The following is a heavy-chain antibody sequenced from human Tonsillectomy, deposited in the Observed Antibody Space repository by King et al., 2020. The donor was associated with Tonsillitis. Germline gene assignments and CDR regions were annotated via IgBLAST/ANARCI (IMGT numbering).Heavy chain of an antibody. CDR3: ARFSVRQHPPAKFAC. CDR2: IKKDGSEK. CDR1: GFTFSSYW. D-gene: IGHD3-10*01. J-gene: IGHJ4*02. V-gene: IGHV3-7*03. Sequence: EVQLVESGGDLVQPGGSLRLSCAASGFTFSSYWMSWVRQAPGKGLEWVANIKKDGSEKYYVDSVKGRFTISRDNAKKTLCLQMNSLRAEDTAVYYCARFSVRQHPPAKFACCGQGTLATVSS.